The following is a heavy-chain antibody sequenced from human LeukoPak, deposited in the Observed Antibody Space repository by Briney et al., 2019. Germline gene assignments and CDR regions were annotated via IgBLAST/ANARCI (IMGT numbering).Heavy chain of an antibody. CDR2: ISSSSTI. D-gene: IGHD6-19*01. CDR3: ARDEPYSSGWYYGMDV. CDR1: GFTFSSYS. V-gene: IGHV3-48*02. Sequence: GGSLRLSCAASGFTFSSYSMNWVRQAPGKGLEWVSYISSSSTIYYADSVKGRFTISRDNAKNSLYLQMNSLRDEDTAVYYCARDEPYSSGWYYGMDVWGQGTTVTVSS. J-gene: IGHJ6*02.